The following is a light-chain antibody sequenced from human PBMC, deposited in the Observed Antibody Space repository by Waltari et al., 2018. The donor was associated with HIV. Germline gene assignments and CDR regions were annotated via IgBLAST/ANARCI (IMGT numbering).Light chain of an antibody. CDR1: SRAIGPYNS. Sequence: QSALTQPRSVSGSPGQSVTISCTGPSRAIGPYNSVSWYQQHPAKAPTLMIYDVSPRPSGVPDRFSGSKSGNTASLTISGLQAEDEADYYCCSYAGTYVFGTGTKVTVL. CDR3: CSYAGTYV. CDR2: DVS. J-gene: IGLJ1*01. V-gene: IGLV2-11*01.